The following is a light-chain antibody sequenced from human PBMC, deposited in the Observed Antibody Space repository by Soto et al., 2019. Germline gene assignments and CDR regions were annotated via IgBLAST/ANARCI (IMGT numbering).Light chain of an antibody. Sequence: EIVMMQSPATLSVSPGESVSLSCSVSQLFSTNLAWYQHKPGQAPRLLIYGVSTRDTGVPDRFSGSASGTEFTLTISSLQSEDFAVYYCQQYHNWPPISFGQGTRLEIK. CDR2: GVS. CDR3: QQYHNWPPIS. V-gene: IGKV3-15*01. CDR1: QLFSTN. J-gene: IGKJ5*01.